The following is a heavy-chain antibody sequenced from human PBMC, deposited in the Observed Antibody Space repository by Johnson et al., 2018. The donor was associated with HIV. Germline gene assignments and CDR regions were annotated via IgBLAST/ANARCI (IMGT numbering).Heavy chain of an antibody. J-gene: IGHJ3*02. CDR3: ARGCPYLRFFGWLGAFDI. V-gene: IGHV3-7*01. D-gene: IGHD3-9*01. CDR2: IKQDGNER. CDR1: GFTVSSNY. Sequence: VQLVESGGGLIQPGGSLRLSCAASGFTVSSNYMSWVRQAPGKGLEWVANIKQDGNERYYVDSVKGRFTVSRDKRKNSLNLHMTSLRAEDTALYYCARGCPYLRFFGWLGAFDIWCQGTMVTVSS.